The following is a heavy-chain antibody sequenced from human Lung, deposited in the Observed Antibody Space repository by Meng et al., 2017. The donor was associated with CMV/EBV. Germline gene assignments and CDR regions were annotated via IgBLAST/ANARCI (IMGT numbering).Heavy chain of an antibody. Sequence: GESLKISCAASGFTFSSYWMSWVRQAPGKGLEWVANIKQDGSEKYYVDSVKGRFTISRDNAKNSLYLQMNSLRAEDTAVYYCARPVPAYDFWSGYYPYYYYYGMDVWGQETRVTVSS. V-gene: IGHV3-7*01. J-gene: IGHJ6*02. CDR1: GFTFSSYW. CDR3: ARPVPAYDFWSGYYPYYYYYGMDV. D-gene: IGHD3-3*01. CDR2: IKQDGSEK.